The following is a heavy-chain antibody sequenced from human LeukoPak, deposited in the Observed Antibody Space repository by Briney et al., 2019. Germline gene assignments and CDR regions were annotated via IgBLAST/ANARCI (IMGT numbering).Heavy chain of an antibody. CDR3: ARQPDLITMIVGSYYFDY. J-gene: IGHJ4*02. V-gene: IGHV1-46*01. CDR1: GYTFTSYY. Sequence: ASVKVSCKASGYTFTSYYMHWVRQAPGQGLEWMGIINPSGGSTSYAQKFQGRVTMTRDASTSTVYMELSSLRSEDTAVYYCARQPDLITMIVGSYYFDYWGQGTLVTVSS. D-gene: IGHD3-22*01. CDR2: INPSGGST.